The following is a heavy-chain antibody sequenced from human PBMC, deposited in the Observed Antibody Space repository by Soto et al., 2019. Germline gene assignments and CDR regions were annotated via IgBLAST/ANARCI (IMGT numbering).Heavy chain of an antibody. CDR1: GDTFSSYA. J-gene: IGHJ6*02. V-gene: IGHV1-69*13. CDR2: IIPIFGTA. D-gene: IGHD2-8*01. Sequence: ASVKVSCKASGDTFSSYAISWVRQAPGQGLEWMGGIIPIFGTANYAQKFQGRVTMTADESTSTAYMELSSLRSEDTAVCYCAGDRYCTNGVWYSTRNYYFYYGMDVWGQGTTVTVSS. CDR3: AGDRYCTNGVWYSTRNYYFYYGMDV.